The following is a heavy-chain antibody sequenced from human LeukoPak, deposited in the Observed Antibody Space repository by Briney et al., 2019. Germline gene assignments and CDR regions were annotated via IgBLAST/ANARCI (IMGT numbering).Heavy chain of an antibody. CDR2: ISSSGSNI. Sequence: GGSLRLSCAASGFTFSSYEMNWVRQAPGKGLEWVSYISSSGSNIYYADSVKGRFTISRDNAKNSLYLQMNSLRAEDTAVYYCARDRDFLGSGWSNSFDYWGQGTLVTVSS. CDR3: ARDRDFLGSGWSNSFDY. D-gene: IGHD6-19*01. J-gene: IGHJ4*02. CDR1: GFTFSSYE. V-gene: IGHV3-48*03.